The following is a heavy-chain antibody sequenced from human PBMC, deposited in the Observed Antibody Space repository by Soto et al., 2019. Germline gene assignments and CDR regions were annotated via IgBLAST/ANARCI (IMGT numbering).Heavy chain of an antibody. CDR3: ARDSASYCSSTSCYAGGGMDV. CDR2: ISSSSSTI. J-gene: IGHJ6*02. D-gene: IGHD2-2*01. V-gene: IGHV3-48*02. CDR1: GFTFSSYI. Sequence: WGSLRLSCAASGFTFSSYIMNWVRQAPGKGLEWVSYISSSSSTIYYADSVKGRFTISRDNAKNSLYLQMNSLRDEDTAVYYCARDSASYCSSTSCYAGGGMDVWGQGTTVTVSS.